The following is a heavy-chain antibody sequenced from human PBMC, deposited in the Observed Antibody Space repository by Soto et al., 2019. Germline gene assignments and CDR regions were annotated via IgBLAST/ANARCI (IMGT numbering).Heavy chain of an antibody. D-gene: IGHD4-4*01. CDR3: ASGTTANYYYYYGMDV. V-gene: IGHV3-30-3*01. CDR2: ISYDGSNK. J-gene: IGHJ6*02. Sequence: PGGSLRLSCAASGFTFSSYAMHWVRQAPGKGLEWVAVISYDGSNKYYADSVKGRFTISRDNSKNTLYLQMNSLRAEDTAVYYCASGTTANYYYYYGMDVWGQGTTVTVSS. CDR1: GFTFSSYA.